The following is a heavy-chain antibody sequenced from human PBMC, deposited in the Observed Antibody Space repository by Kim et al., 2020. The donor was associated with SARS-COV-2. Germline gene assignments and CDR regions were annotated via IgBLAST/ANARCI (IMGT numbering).Heavy chain of an antibody. CDR2: ISGSGGST. D-gene: IGHD2-21*02. V-gene: IGHV3-23*01. CDR1: GFTFSSYA. Sequence: GGSLRLSCAASGFTFSSYAMSWVRQAPGKGLEWVSAISGSGGSTYYADSVKGRFTISRDNSKNTLYLQMNSLRAEDTAVYYCAKRSVVTPLYPVGAFDIWGQGTMVTVSS. J-gene: IGHJ3*02. CDR3: AKRSVVTPLYPVGAFDI.